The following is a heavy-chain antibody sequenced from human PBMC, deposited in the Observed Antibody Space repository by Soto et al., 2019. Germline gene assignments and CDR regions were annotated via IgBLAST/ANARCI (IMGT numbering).Heavy chain of an antibody. D-gene: IGHD3-3*01. CDR1: GDTFTSYD. Sequence: GVSVKVCCKSSGDTFTSYDINWVRQATGKGLEWMGWMNPNRGNTGYAKKFQGRVTMTRNTSISTAYMELSSLRSEDTAVYYCARGPWSGYYLDYYYYYYMDVWGKGTTVTVSS. CDR2: MNPNRGNT. CDR3: ARGPWSGYYLDYYYYYYMDV. J-gene: IGHJ6*03. V-gene: IGHV1-8*01.